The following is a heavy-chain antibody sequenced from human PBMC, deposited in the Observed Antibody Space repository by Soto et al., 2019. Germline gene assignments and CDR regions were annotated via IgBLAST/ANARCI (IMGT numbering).Heavy chain of an antibody. J-gene: IGHJ4*02. CDR2: ISGYNGDI. V-gene: IGHV1-18*04. Sequence: QVHLVQSGGAVKKPGASVKVSCKASGYTFNSHGITWVRQAPGQGLEWMGWISGYNGDINYEQKFQGTVTLGSGTRSRTVYLEVKRLRFDGTAVYYCARVRIVCARELDFWGQGTLVTVSS. D-gene: IGHD1-26*01. CDR1: GYTFNSHG. CDR3: ARVRIVCARELDF.